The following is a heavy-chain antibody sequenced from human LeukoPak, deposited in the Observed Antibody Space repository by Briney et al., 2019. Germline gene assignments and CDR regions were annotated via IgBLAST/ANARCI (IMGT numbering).Heavy chain of an antibody. D-gene: IGHD3-10*01. CDR2: IYYSGST. V-gene: IGHV4-59*01. Sequence: KTSETLSLTCTVSGGSISSYYWSWIRQPPGKGLEWIGYIYYSGSTNYNPSLKSRVTISVDTSKDQFSLKLSSVTAADTAVYYCARVGILWFGDSSGAFDIWGQGTMVTVSS. CDR1: GGSISSYY. J-gene: IGHJ3*02. CDR3: ARVGILWFGDSSGAFDI.